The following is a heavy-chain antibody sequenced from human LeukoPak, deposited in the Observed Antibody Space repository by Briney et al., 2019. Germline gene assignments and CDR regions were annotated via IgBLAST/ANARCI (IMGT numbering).Heavy chain of an antibody. CDR2: ISAYNGNT. CDR3: ARDHGDYGGNPFDY. J-gene: IGHJ4*02. Sequence: ASVKVSCKASGYTFTGYYMHWVRQAPGQGLEWMGWISAYNGNTNYAQKLQGRVTMTTDTSTSTAYMELRSLRSDDTAVYYCARDHGDYGGNPFDYWGQGTLVTVSS. V-gene: IGHV1-18*04. D-gene: IGHD4-23*01. CDR1: GYTFTGYY.